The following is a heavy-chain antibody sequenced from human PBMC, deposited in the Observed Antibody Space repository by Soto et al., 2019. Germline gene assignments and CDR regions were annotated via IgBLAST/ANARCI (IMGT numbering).Heavy chain of an antibody. CDR1: GFSISRGFY. CDR2: VHHTGSK. Sequence: PSETLSLTCAVSGFSISRGFYWGWIRQPPGKGLEWIGSVHHTGSKYHNPSLKSRVTISVDTSKNQFSLRLNSVTAADTAVYYCARDAQDPYNYGSDYWDQGTLVTVSS. J-gene: IGHJ4*02. V-gene: IGHV4-38-2*02. CDR3: ARDAQDPYNYGSDY. D-gene: IGHD5-18*01.